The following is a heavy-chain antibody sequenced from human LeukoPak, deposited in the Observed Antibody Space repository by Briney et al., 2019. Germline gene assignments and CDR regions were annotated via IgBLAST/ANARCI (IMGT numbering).Heavy chain of an antibody. Sequence: GGSLRLSCAASGFTVSSNYMSWVRQAPGKGLEWVGRIKSKTDGGTTDYAAPVKGRFTISRDDSKNTLYLQMNSLKTEDTAVYYCTTDRSSYTPIDYWGQGTLVTVSS. CDR1: GFTVSSNY. CDR3: TTDRSSYTPIDY. V-gene: IGHV3-15*01. D-gene: IGHD3-10*01. J-gene: IGHJ4*02. CDR2: IKSKTDGGTT.